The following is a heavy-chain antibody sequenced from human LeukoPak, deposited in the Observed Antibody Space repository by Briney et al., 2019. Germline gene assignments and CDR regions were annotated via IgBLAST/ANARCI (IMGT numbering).Heavy chain of an antibody. D-gene: IGHD6-6*01. Sequence: GGSLRLSCAASGFTFSSYWMHWVRQAPGKGLVWVSHINSDGSSTNYVDSVKGRFTISRDNAKNTLYLQMNSLRAEDTAVYYCARTGIAARPTVWFDPWGQGTLVTVSS. CDR1: GFTFSSYW. CDR3: ARTGIAARPTVWFDP. J-gene: IGHJ5*02. V-gene: IGHV3-74*01. CDR2: INSDGSST.